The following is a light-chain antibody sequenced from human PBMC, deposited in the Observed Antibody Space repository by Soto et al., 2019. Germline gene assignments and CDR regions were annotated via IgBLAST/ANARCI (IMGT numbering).Light chain of an antibody. CDR3: QKYNRAPLT. J-gene: IGKJ4*01. CDR1: QGISTY. Sequence: DIQMTQSPSSLSASVGDRVTITCRASQGISTYLAWYQQKPGKVPKVLIYAASTLQSGVPSRFSAIGSGTEFTLTISSLQPEDVATYYCQKYNRAPLTCGGGTKVEIK. V-gene: IGKV1-27*01. CDR2: AAS.